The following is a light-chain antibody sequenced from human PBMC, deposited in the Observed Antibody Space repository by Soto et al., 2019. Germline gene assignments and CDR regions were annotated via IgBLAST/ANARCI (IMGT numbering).Light chain of an antibody. Sequence: QSDLTQPASVSGSPGQSITISCTGTSSDVGGYKYVSWHQLHPGKAPRLIIYEGSNRPSVVSNRFSGSKSGNTASLTISGLQAEDEADYYCSSYSRSTAYVFGTGTKVTVL. CDR3: SSYSRSTAYV. J-gene: IGLJ1*01. V-gene: IGLV2-14*01. CDR2: EGS. CDR1: SSDVGGYKY.